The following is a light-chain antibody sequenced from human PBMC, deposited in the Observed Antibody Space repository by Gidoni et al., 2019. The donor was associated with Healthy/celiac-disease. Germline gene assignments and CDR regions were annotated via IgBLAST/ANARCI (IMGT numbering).Light chain of an antibody. CDR2: DVS. CDR3: QQYNSYSGLT. J-gene: IGKJ4*01. CDR1: QSNSSW. V-gene: IGKV1-5*01. Sequence: DIQMTQSPSTLSASVGDRVTITCRASQSNSSWLAWYQQKPGKAPKLLFYDVSRLESGVPSRLSGSCSGTEFTLTISSLQPDDFATYYCQQYNSYSGLTFGGGTKVEIK.